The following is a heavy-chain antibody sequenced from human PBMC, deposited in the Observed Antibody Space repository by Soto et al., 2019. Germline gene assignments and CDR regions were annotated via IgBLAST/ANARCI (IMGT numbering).Heavy chain of an antibody. J-gene: IGHJ4*02. CDR3: ARDATNYFDY. Sequence: QVQLVQSGAEVKKPGASVKVSCKASSYTFTTYGIIWVRQAPGQGLEWMGWISTYNGNIYYAQKFQGRVTMTTDTSTNTDYMELRSLRSDDTATYYCARDATNYFDYWGRGTLVTVSA. CDR2: ISTYNGNI. V-gene: IGHV1-18*01. CDR1: SYTFTTYG.